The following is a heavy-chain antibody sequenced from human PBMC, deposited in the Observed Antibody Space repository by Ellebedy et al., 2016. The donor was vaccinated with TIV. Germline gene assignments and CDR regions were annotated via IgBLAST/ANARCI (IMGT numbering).Heavy chain of an antibody. CDR2: IDPRDSDT. J-gene: IGHJ4*02. D-gene: IGHD3-9*01. Sequence: GESLKISXKGSGYSFDRYWIAWVRQMPGKGLEWMGRIDPRDSDTNYSPSFKGHVTISTDKSISTAYLQWSSLKASDTAMYYCAAQPINYDILTGYYMEAVYWGQGTLVTVSS. V-gene: IGHV5-10-1*01. CDR3: AAQPINYDILTGYYMEAVY. CDR1: GYSFDRYW.